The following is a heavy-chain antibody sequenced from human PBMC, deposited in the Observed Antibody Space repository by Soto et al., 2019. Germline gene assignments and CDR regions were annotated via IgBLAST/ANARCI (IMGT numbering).Heavy chain of an antibody. CDR2: IWNDGNNR. CDR1: GFTFSSFG. V-gene: IGHV3-33*01. CDR3: ARDRELGRSSPYFDF. J-gene: IGHJ4*02. D-gene: IGHD6-6*01. Sequence: QVQLVESGGGVVQPGRSLRLSCAASGFTFSSFGIHWVRQAPGKGLEWVAVIWNDGNNRRYADSVRGRFTVSSDNSKNIVYLQMDSLRVEDTAMYYCARDRELGRSSPYFDFWGQGALVTVSS.